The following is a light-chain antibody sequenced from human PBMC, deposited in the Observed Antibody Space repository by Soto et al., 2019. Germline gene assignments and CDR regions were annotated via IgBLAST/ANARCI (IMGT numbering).Light chain of an antibody. Sequence: QSVLTQPPSVYGSPGQSVTISCTGTSSDIGRYDRVSWYQQPPGAAPKLIIYEVINRPSGVPDRFSGSKSVNTASLTISGLQAEDEADYFCRSSTITSPSVFGGGTRLTV. V-gene: IGLV2-18*02. CDR2: EVI. CDR1: SSDIGRYDR. J-gene: IGLJ2*01. CDR3: RSSTITSPSV.